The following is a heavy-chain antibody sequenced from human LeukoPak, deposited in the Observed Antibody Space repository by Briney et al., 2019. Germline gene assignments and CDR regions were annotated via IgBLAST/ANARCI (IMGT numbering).Heavy chain of an antibody. Sequence: PSETLSLTCTVSGYSISSGFYWGWIRQPPGKGLEWIGNIYHSGSTDYNPSLKSRVTISEDTSKNQFSLKLSSVTAADTAVYYCARGRGSFDYWGQGTLVTVSS. D-gene: IGHD2-15*01. V-gene: IGHV4-38-2*02. CDR1: GYSISSGFY. CDR2: IYHSGST. CDR3: ARGRGSFDY. J-gene: IGHJ4*02.